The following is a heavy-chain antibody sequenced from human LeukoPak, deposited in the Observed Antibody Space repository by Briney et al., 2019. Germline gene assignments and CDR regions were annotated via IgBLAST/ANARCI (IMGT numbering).Heavy chain of an antibody. D-gene: IGHD2-21*02. CDR1: GFTFSSYR. V-gene: IGHV3-7*01. Sequence: GGSLRLSCAASGFTFSSYRMSWVRQAPGKGLEWVANIKQDGSEKYYVDSVKGRFTISRDNAKNSLYLQMNSLRAEDTAVYYCAREGMTFFDYWGQGTLVTVSS. CDR3: AREGMTFFDY. J-gene: IGHJ4*02. CDR2: IKQDGSEK.